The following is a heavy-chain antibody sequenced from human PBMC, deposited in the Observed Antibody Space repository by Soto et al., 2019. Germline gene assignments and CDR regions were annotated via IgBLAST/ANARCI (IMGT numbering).Heavy chain of an antibody. CDR2: ISGSGGST. Sequence: EVQLLESGGGLVQPGGSLRLSCAASGFTLGTYVMTWVRQAPGKCLEWVSAISGSGGSTNYADPVKGRFTISRDNTKNTLYLQMNSLKVEHTAVYYCAKDRKGSYCSGGTCYSFDYWGQGTLVTVPS. CDR1: GFTLGTYV. V-gene: IGHV3-23*01. D-gene: IGHD2-15*01. CDR3: AKDRKGSYCSGGTCYSFDY. J-gene: IGHJ4*02.